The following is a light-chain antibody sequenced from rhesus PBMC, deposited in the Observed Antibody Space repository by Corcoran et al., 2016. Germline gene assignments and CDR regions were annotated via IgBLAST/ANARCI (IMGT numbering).Light chain of an antibody. CDR3: QQGNSIPFT. Sequence: EIVLTQSPTSMAVSQGERVTISCTASSSVSTSYLHWYQQKPGFPPRLLVYRTSSLASGVPARFSGSGSGTSYTLTISGMEAEDAANYYCQQGNSIPFTFGPGTKLDIK. CDR1: SSVSTS. CDR2: RTS. V-gene: IGKV3-42*01. J-gene: IGKJ3*01.